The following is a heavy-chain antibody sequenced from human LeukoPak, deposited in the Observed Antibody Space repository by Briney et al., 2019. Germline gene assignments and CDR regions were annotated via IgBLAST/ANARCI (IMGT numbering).Heavy chain of an antibody. CDR1: GFTVSSNY. Sequence: GGSLRLSCAASGFTVSSNYMSWVRQAPGKGLEWVSVIYSGGSTYYADSVKGRFTISRDNSKNTLYLQMNSLRAEDTAVYYCAREVHNSVGAFDIWGQGTMVTVSS. V-gene: IGHV3-53*01. J-gene: IGHJ3*02. D-gene: IGHD2/OR15-2a*01. CDR3: AREVHNSVGAFDI. CDR2: IYSGGST.